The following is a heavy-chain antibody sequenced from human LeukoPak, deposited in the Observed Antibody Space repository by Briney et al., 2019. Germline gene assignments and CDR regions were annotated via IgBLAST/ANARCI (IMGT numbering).Heavy chain of an antibody. CDR1: GGSINNYY. CDR2: IYYSGST. J-gene: IGHJ5*02. V-gene: IGHV4-59*08. CDR3: ARRATMILDNWFDP. Sequence: SETLSLTCAVSGGSINNYYWSWIRQPPGKGLEWIGYIYYSGSTNYNPSLKSRVTISVDTSKNQFSLKLSSVTAADTAVYYCARRATMILDNWFDPWGQGTLVTVSS. D-gene: IGHD3-22*01.